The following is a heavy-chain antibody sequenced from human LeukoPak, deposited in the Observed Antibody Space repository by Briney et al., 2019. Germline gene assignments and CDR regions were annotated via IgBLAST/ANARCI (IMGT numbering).Heavy chain of an antibody. V-gene: IGHV3-30*01. CDR1: GFTFSSYA. Sequence: GGSLRLSCAASGFTFSSYAMHWVRQAPGKGLEWVAVISYDGSNKYYADSVKGRFTISRDNSKNTLYLQMNSLRAEDTAVYHCARDSEYSSGWYAGVQDYWGQGTLVTVSS. CDR2: ISYDGSNK. CDR3: ARDSEYSSGWYAGVQDY. J-gene: IGHJ4*02. D-gene: IGHD6-19*01.